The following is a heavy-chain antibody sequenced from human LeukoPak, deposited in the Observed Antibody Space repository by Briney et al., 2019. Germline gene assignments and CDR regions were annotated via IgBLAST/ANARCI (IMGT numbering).Heavy chain of an antibody. Sequence: ASVKVSCKASGYTFTSYDINWVRPATGQGLEWMGWMNPNSGNTGYGQKFQGRVTMTRNTSISTAYMELSSLRSEDTAVYYCARDDGGTAMAYYYYYYMDVWGKGTTVTISS. D-gene: IGHD5-18*01. CDR1: GYTFTSYD. J-gene: IGHJ6*03. V-gene: IGHV1-8*01. CDR2: MNPNSGNT. CDR3: ARDDGGTAMAYYYYYYMDV.